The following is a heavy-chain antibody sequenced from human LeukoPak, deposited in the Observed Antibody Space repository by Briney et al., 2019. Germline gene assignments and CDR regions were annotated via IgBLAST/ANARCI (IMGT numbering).Heavy chain of an antibody. Sequence: SETPSLTCAVYGGSFSGYYWSWIRQPPGKGLEWIGEINHSGSTNYNPSLKSRVTISVDTSKNQFSLKLSSVTAADTAVYYCARGEYQLLFLNWFDPWGQGTLVTVSS. CDR3: ARGEYQLLFLNWFDP. J-gene: IGHJ5*02. D-gene: IGHD2-2*01. V-gene: IGHV4-34*01. CDR1: GGSFSGYY. CDR2: INHSGST.